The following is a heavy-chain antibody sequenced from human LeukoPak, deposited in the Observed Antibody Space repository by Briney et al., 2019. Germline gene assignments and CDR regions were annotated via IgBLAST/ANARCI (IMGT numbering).Heavy chain of an antibody. Sequence: GGSLRLSCVASGFTFSAFGMNWVRQAPGKGLEWVSYIGSGSSPIYYADSVKGRFTMSRDNAKSSLYLQMNSLRDEDAAVYYCARASRSGYDSWGQGTLVTVSS. D-gene: IGHD3-22*01. CDR2: IGSGSSPI. V-gene: IGHV3-48*02. CDR3: ARASRSGYDS. CDR1: GFTFSAFG. J-gene: IGHJ4*02.